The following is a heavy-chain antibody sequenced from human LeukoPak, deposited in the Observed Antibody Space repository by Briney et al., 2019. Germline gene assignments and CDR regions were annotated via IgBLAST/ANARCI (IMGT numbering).Heavy chain of an antibody. J-gene: IGHJ5*02. V-gene: IGHV1-69*05. CDR2: IIPIFGTA. Sequence: ASVKVSCKASGGTFSSYAISWVRQAPGQGLEWMGGIIPIFGTANYAQKFQGRVTITTDESTSTAYMELSSLRSGDTAVYYRARSYSGSTYYEDWFDPWGQGTLVTVSS. D-gene: IGHD1-26*01. CDR3: ARSYSGSTYYEDWFDP. CDR1: GGTFSSYA.